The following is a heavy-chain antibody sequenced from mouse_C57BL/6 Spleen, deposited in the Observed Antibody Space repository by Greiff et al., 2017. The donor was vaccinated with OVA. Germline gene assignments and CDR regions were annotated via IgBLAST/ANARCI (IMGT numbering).Heavy chain of an antibody. CDR3: AREDRGDYWYFDV. J-gene: IGHJ1*03. V-gene: IGHV5-6*01. CDR1: GFTFSSYG. D-gene: IGHD2-13*01. CDR2: ISSGGSYT. Sequence: EVKVVESGGDLVKPGGSLKLSCAASGFTFSSYGMSWVRQTPDKRLEWVATISSGGSYTYYPDSVKGRFTITRDNAKNTLYLQMSSLKSEDTAMYYCAREDRGDYWYFDVWGTGTTVTVSS.